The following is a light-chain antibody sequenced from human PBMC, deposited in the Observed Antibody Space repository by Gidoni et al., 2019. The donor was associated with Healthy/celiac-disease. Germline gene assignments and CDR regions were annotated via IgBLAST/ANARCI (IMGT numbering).Light chain of an antibody. J-gene: IGKJ1*01. V-gene: IGKV1-39*01. CDR2: AAS. CDR3: QHSYSTPRT. CDR1: QSISSY. Sequence: DIQSTQSPSSLSASVGDRVTITCLASQSISSYLNWYQQKPGKAPKLLIYAASSLQSGVPSRFSGSGSGTDFTLTISSLQPEDFATYYCQHSYSTPRTFGQGTKVEIK.